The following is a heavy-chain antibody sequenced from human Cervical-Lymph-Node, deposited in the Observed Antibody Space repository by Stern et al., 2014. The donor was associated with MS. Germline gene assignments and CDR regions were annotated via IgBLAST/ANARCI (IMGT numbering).Heavy chain of an antibody. Sequence: MQLVQSGAEVKKPGESLKISCKGSGYSFTSYWIGWVRQMPGKGLEWMGIIYPGDSDTRYSPSFQGQVTISADKSISTAYLQWSSLKASDTAMYYCARVRNLNYYYYGMDVWGQGTTVTVSS. CDR1: GYSFTSYW. CDR3: ARVRNLNYYYYGMDV. V-gene: IGHV5-51*01. J-gene: IGHJ6*02. CDR2: IYPGDSDT. D-gene: IGHD3-10*01.